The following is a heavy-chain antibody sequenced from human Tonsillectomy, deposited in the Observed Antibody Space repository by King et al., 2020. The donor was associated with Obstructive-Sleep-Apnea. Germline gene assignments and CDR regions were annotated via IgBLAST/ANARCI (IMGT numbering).Heavy chain of an antibody. Sequence: VQLVESGGDLVQPGGSLRLSCAASGFTFTTYPLSWVRQAPGKGLEWVSTISGSGQSTYYADSVKGRFTISRDNSKNTLSLQMNSLEAEEPAVYYCAKALTPNMVRGVILSWGQGTLVTVSS. J-gene: IGHJ5*02. CDR2: ISGSGQST. D-gene: IGHD3-10*01. CDR1: GFTFTTYP. CDR3: AKALTPNMVRGVILS. V-gene: IGHV3-23*04.